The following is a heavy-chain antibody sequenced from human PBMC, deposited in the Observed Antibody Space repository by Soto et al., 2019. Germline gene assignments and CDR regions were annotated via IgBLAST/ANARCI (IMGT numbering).Heavy chain of an antibody. CDR3: ARPPTPGYYYIDD. CDR1: GFTFSNDA. Sequence: GGSLRLSCAASGFTFSNDAMNWVRQAPGKGLEWVSGISGSGGGTFYSDSVQGRFTISRDNSKNTLYLQMNSLRAEDTAVYYFARPPTPGYYYIDDWGLGTRVSVSS. D-gene: IGHD2-21*01. J-gene: IGHJ4*02. CDR2: ISGSGGGT. V-gene: IGHV3-23*01.